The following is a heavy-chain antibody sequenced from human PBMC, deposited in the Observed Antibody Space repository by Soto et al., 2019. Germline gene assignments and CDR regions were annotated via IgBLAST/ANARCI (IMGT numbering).Heavy chain of an antibody. D-gene: IGHD3-22*01. Sequence: QAQLFQSGAEVKKPGTSLRVSCKAYGYTLTGYYLHWVRQAPGQGLEWMGWLNPDSGEAIYAQRLEGRVTMTRDTTISTAYMDVKRLGSDDTAVYYCARGGYYDSGIYKGALDVWGQGTLVTVSS. J-gene: IGHJ3*01. CDR3: ARGGYYDSGIYKGALDV. V-gene: IGHV1-2*02. CDR2: LNPDSGEA. CDR1: GYTLTGYY.